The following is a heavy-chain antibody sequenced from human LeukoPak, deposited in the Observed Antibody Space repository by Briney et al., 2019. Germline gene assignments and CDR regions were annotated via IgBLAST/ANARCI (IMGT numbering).Heavy chain of an antibody. CDR2: IYYSGST. J-gene: IGHJ4*02. CDR1: GGSISSYY. Sequence: SETLSLTCTVSGGSISSYYWSWIRPPPGKGLEWIGYIYYSGSTNYNPSLKSRVTISVDTSKNQFSLKLSSVTAADTAVYYCARDRGSYWGQGTLVTVSS. V-gene: IGHV4-59*01. D-gene: IGHD3-10*01. CDR3: ARDRGSY.